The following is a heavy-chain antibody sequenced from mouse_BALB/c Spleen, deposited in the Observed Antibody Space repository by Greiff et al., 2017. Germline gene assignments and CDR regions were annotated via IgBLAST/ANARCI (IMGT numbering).Heavy chain of an antibody. CDR1: GFSLSRYS. CDR2: IWGGGST. CDR3: ARSGDYYESCYFDV. V-gene: IGHV2-6-4*01. Sequence: VQVVESGPGLVAPSQSLSITCTVSGFSLSRYSVHWVRQPPGKGLEWLGMIWGGGSTDYNSALKSRLSISKDNSKSQVFLKINSLQTDDTAMYHCARSGDYYESCYFDVWGTETTVTVSS. J-gene: IGHJ1*03. D-gene: IGHD1-1*01.